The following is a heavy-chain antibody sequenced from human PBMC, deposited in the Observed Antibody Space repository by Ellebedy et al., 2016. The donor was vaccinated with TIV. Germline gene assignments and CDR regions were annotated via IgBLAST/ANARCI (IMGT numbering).Heavy chain of an antibody. Sequence: ASVKVSCKVSGYTLTDLSMHWVRQAPGKGLEWMGGLDPQYGKTVYAQNFQGRVTMTEDTSTDTAHMELSSLPSEDTAVYYCATPSAGGFLVSFDFWGQGTLVTVSS. CDR1: GYTLTDLS. J-gene: IGHJ4*02. D-gene: IGHD6-6*01. CDR2: LDPQYGKT. V-gene: IGHV1-24*01. CDR3: ATPSAGGFLVSFDF.